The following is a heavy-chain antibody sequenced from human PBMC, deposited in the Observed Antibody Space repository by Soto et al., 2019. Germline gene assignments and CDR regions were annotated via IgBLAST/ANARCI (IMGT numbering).Heavy chain of an antibody. CDR2: IYHSGST. Sequence: LSLTCAVSGGSISSSNWWSWVRQPPGKGLEWIGEIYHSGSTNYNPSLKSRVTISVDKSKNQFSLKLSSVTAADTAVYYCARDRPTIFGVVPLYYYGMDVWGQGTTVTVSS. CDR1: GGSISSSNW. J-gene: IGHJ6*02. V-gene: IGHV4-4*02. D-gene: IGHD3-3*01. CDR3: ARDRPTIFGVVPLYYYGMDV.